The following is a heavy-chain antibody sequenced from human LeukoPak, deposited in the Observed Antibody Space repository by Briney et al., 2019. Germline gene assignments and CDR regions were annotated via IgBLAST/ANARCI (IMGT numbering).Heavy chain of an antibody. J-gene: IGHJ5*02. CDR1: GFTFSSYW. CDR2: IKQDGSEK. D-gene: IGHD3-10*01. Sequence: GGSLRLSCAASGFTFSSYWMSWVRQAPGKGLEWVANIKQDGSEKYYVDSVKGRFTISRDNAKNSLYLQMNSLRAEDTAVYYCAARDYYYGSGSYYEGNWFDPWGQGTLVTVSS. CDR3: AARDYYYGSGSYYEGNWFDP. V-gene: IGHV3-7*01.